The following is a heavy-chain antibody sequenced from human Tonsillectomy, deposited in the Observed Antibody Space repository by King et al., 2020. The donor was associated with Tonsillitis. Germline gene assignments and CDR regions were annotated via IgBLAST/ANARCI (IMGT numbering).Heavy chain of an antibody. CDR2: FYHSGST. CDR1: GDSISSYY. J-gene: IGHJ6*03. D-gene: IGHD6-13*01. Sequence: QLQESGPGLVKPSETLSLTCTVSGDSISSYYWSWIRQPPGKGLEWIGYFYHSGSTNYNPSLKSRVTISVDTSKNQFSLKLSSVTAADTAIYYCARQKGSSSWGYYYYYMDVWGKGTTVTVSS. CDR3: ARQKGSSSWGYYYYYMDV. V-gene: IGHV4-59*08.